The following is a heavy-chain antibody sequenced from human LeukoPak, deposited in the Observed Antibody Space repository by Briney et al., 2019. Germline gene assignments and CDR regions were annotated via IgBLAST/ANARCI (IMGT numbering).Heavy chain of an antibody. CDR3: ARVRITIFGVVTEDY. CDR2: IYTSGST. D-gene: IGHD3-3*01. V-gene: IGHV4-61*02. J-gene: IGHJ4*02. CDR1: GGSISSGSYY. Sequence: SETLSLTCTVSGGSISSGSYYWSWIRQPAGEGLEWIGRIYTSGSTNYNPSLKSRVTISVDTSKNQFSLKLSSVTAADTAVYYCARVRITIFGVVTEDYWGQGTLVTVSS.